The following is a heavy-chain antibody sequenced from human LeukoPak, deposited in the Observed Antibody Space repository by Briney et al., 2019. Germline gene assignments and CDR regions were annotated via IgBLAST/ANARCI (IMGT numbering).Heavy chain of an antibody. Sequence: SETLSLTCTVSGGSMSGYYWSWIRQPPGKGLEWIGYIYYSGSTNYNPSLKSRVTISVDTSKNQFSLKLSSVTAADTAVYYCATSYGSSSWYQVAYYGMDVWGQGTTVTVSS. J-gene: IGHJ6*02. CDR2: IYYSGST. CDR3: ATSYGSSSWYQVAYYGMDV. V-gene: IGHV4-59*01. CDR1: GGSMSGYY. D-gene: IGHD6-13*01.